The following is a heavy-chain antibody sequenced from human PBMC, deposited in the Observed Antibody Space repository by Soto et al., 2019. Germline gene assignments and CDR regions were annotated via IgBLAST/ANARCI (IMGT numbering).Heavy chain of an antibody. CDR1: GGSISSGGYS. Sequence: PSETLSLTCAGSGGSISSGGYSWSWIRQPPGKGLEWSWYIYHSVSTYYNPSLKSRVTISVDRSKNQFSLKLSSVTAADTAVYYCARGGSTGYYGSGSYNKFTPYFDYWGQGTLVPVYS. CDR2: IYHSVST. CDR3: ARGGSTGYYGSGSYNKFTPYFDY. D-gene: IGHD3-10*01. V-gene: IGHV4-30-2*01. J-gene: IGHJ4*02.